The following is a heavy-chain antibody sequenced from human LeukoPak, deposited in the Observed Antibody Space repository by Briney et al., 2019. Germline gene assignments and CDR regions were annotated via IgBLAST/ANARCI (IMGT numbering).Heavy chain of an antibody. V-gene: IGHV4-59*01. CDR3: ARHAAFDFWSGQTGQVGYYYMDV. D-gene: IGHD3-3*01. Sequence: PSETLSLTCTVSGGSISSYYRSWIRQPPGKGLEWIGYIYYSGSTNYNPSLKGRVTISVDTSKNQFSLKLSSVTAADTAVYYCARHAAFDFWSGQTGQVGYYYMDVWGKGTTVTVSS. CDR2: IYYSGST. CDR1: GGSISSYY. J-gene: IGHJ6*03.